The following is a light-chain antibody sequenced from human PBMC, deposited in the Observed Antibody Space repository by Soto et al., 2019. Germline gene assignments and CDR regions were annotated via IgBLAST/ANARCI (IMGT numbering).Light chain of an antibody. CDR1: QSISSN. V-gene: IGKV3-15*01. CDR2: GAS. Sequence: EIVMTQSPATLSVSPGERATLSCRASQSISSNLAWYQQKNGQTPRLLIYGASTRAAGIPARFSGSGSGTDFTLTTSRLQSEDFAVYYCQQYNNWPPFSFGPGTKVDIK. CDR3: QQYNNWPPFS. J-gene: IGKJ3*01.